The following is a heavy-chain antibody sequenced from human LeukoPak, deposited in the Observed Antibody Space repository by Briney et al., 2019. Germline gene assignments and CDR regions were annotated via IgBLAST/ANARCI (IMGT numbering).Heavy chain of an antibody. CDR3: AELGITMIGGV. D-gene: IGHD3-10*02. V-gene: IGHV3-23*01. CDR2: VSIGRST. J-gene: IGHJ6*04. CDR1: RFTFSSYA. Sequence: GGSLRLSCAASRFTFSSYAMSWVRQAPGEGLEWVSSVSIGRSTYYADSVRGRFTISRDNSKNTLYLQMNSLRAEDTAVYYCAELGITMIGGVWGKGTTVTISS.